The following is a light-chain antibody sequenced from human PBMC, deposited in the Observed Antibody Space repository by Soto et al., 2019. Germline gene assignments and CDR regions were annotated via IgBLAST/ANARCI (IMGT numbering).Light chain of an antibody. CDR3: SSYTSITTVV. J-gene: IGLJ3*02. CDR1: SSDVGGYNY. V-gene: IGLV2-14*01. CDR2: DVS. Sequence: ALTQPASVSGSPGQSITISCTGTSSDVGGYNYVSWYQQHPGKAPKLMIFDVSNRPSGVSTRFSGSKSGNTASLTISGLQAEDEAHYYCSSYTSITTVVFGGGTQLTVL.